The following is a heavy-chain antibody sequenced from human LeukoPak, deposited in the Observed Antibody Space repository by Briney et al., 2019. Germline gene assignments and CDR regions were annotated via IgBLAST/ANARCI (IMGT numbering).Heavy chain of an antibody. CDR1: GGSISSSSYY. Sequence: PSETLSLTCTVSGGSISSSSYYWGWIRQPPGKGLEWIGSIYYSGSTYYNPSLKSRVTISVDTSKNQFSLKLSFVTAADTAVYFCARNRVFTYWYFDLWGRGTLVTVSS. CDR3: ARNRVFTYWYFDL. V-gene: IGHV4-39*01. J-gene: IGHJ2*01. D-gene: IGHD5/OR15-5a*01. CDR2: IYYSGST.